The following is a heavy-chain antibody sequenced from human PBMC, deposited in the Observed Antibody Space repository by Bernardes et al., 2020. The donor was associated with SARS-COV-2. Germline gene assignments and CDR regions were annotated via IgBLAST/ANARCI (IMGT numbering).Heavy chain of an antibody. D-gene: IGHD1-26*01. J-gene: IGHJ6*02. CDR1: GFTFSSYS. CDR3: ASLWGSGSYYGNYYYYGMDG. Sequence: GGSLRLSCAASGFTFSSYSMNWVRQAPGKGLEWVSSISSSSSYIYYADSVKGRFTISRDNAKNSLYLQMNSLRAEDTAVYYCASLWGSGSYYGNYYYYGMDGWGQGTTVTVSS. V-gene: IGHV3-21*01. CDR2: ISSSSSYI.